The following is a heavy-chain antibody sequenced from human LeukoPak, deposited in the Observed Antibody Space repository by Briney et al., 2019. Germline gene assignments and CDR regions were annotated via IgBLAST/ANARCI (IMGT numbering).Heavy chain of an antibody. CDR3: ASYGRYSDSY. Sequence: GGSLRLSCAASGFTFSSYSMNWVRQAPGKGLEWVSSISSSSSYIYYADSVKGRLTISRDNAKNSLYLQMNSLRAEDTAVYYCASYGRYSDSYWGQGTLVTVSS. CDR1: GFTFSSYS. D-gene: IGHD3-9*01. V-gene: IGHV3-21*01. CDR2: ISSSSSYI. J-gene: IGHJ4*02.